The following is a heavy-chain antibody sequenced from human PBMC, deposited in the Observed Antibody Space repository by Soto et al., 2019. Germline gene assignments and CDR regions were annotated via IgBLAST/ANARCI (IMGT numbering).Heavy chain of an antibody. CDR3: ARDSPIGSTFSGYDAIDY. D-gene: IGHD5-12*01. J-gene: IGHJ4*02. V-gene: IGHV1-69*08. CDR2: IIPLLSTS. CDR1: GGPFSNDI. Sequence: QVQLVQSGAEVKKPGSSVKVSCKASGGPFSNDIITWVRQAPGQGLEWMGRIIPLLSTSTYAQKFQGRLTITANRSTDTAYMELTNLRSEDTAVYYCARDSPIGSTFSGYDAIDYWGQGTRITVSS.